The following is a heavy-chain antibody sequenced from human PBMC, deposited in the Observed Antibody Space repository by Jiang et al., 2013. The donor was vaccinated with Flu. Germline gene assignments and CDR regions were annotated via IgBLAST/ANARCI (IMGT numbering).Heavy chain of an antibody. J-gene: IGHJ4*02. V-gene: IGHV3-30*18. D-gene: IGHD3-22*01. CDR3: AKDRIRYFYDSSGYYSDYFDF. Sequence: RSLRLSCAASRFTFNSYGMHWVRQAPGKGLEWVAVISFDGGSKYYADSVKGRFTISRDNSKNTLYLQMSTLRAEDTAVYYCAKDRIRYFYDSSGYYSDYFDFWGQGTLVTVSS. CDR2: ISFDGGSK. CDR1: RFTFNSYG.